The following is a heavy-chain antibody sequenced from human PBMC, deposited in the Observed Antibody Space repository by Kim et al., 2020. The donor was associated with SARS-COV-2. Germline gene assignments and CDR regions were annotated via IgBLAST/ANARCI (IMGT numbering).Heavy chain of an antibody. D-gene: IGHD2-2*01. CDR2: IWYDGSNK. J-gene: IGHJ6*02. V-gene: IGHV3-33*01. Sequence: GGSLRLSCAASGFTFSSYGMHWVRQAPGKGLEWVAVIWYDGSNKYYADSVKGRFTISRDNSKNTLYLQMNSLRAEDTAVYYCARDKEAGGRRLFQLFCCGMAVWGQGTTVTVSS. CDR1: GFTFSSYG. CDR3: ARDKEAGGRRLFQLFCCGMAV.